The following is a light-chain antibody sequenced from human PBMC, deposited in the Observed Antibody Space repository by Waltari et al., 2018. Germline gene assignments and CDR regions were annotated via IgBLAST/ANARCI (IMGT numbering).Light chain of an antibody. CDR3: CSYAGDSTYV. V-gene: IGLV2-23*02. J-gene: IGLJ1*01. CDR2: EVN. Sequence: WYQQHPGKAPHLHIYEVNRRPSGVSDRFSASKSVNTASLTISGLQADDEADYYCCSYAGDSTYVFGTGAKVTVL.